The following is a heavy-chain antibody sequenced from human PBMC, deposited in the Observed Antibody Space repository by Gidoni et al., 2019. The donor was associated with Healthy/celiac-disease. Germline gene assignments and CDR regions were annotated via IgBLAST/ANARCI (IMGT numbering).Heavy chain of an antibody. CDR1: GFTFSSYA. Sequence: EVQLLESGGGLVQPGGSLRLSCAASGFTFSSYAMSWVRQATGKGLEWVSAISGSGGSTYYADSVKGRFTISRDNSKNTLYLQMNSLRAEDTAVYYCAKELGYCSSTSCYGPDAFDIWGQGTMVTVSS. J-gene: IGHJ3*02. D-gene: IGHD2-2*01. CDR2: ISGSGGST. CDR3: AKELGYCSSTSCYGPDAFDI. V-gene: IGHV3-23*01.